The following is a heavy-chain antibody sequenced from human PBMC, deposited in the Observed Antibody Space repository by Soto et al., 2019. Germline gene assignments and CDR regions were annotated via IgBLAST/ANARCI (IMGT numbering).Heavy chain of an antibody. Sequence: GESLKIPCKGSGYTFTNYWIGWVRQMPGKGLEWMGIIYPGDSDTKYNPSFQGQVTISADKSITTTYLQWSSLKASDTAIYYCAASIFYYGMDVWGQGTTVTVSS. CDR1: GYTFTNYW. V-gene: IGHV5-51*01. J-gene: IGHJ6*02. CDR3: AASIFYYGMDV. CDR2: IYPGDSDT.